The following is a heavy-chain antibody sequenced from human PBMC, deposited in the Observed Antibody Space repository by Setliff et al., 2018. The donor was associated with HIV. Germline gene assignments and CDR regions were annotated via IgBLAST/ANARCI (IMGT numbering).Heavy chain of an antibody. CDR2: ISGSGKRV. CDR1: GFIFSDYS. CDR3: TRAQILADDVLNL. D-gene: IGHD2-8*02. V-gene: IGHV3-48*04. Sequence: PGGSLRLSCAASGFIFSDYSMHWVRQTPGKRLEWISYISGSGKRVFYADSVRGRFTVSRDNANSTLFLQMDSLTAEDTAVYYCTRAQILADDVLNLWGQGTMVTVSS. J-gene: IGHJ3*01.